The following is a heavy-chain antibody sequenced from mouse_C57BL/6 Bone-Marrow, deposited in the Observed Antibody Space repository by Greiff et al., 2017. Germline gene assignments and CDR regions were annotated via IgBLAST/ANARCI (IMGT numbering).Heavy chain of an antibody. CDR1: GYTFTSYW. D-gene: IGHD1-2*01. CDR3: ARLLRHGDY. J-gene: IGHJ4*01. V-gene: IGHV1-59*01. CDR2: IDPSDSYT. Sequence: QVQLQQPGAELVRPGTSVKLSCKASGYTFTSYWMHWVKQRPGQGLDWIGVIDPSDSYTNYNQKFKGKATLTVDTSSSTAYMQLSSLTSEDSAVYYCARLLRHGDYWGQGTSVTVSS.